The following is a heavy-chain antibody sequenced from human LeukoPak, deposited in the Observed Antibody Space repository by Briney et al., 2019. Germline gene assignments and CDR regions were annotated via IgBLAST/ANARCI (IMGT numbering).Heavy chain of an antibody. CDR3: ARDHASKTGYYVA. D-gene: IGHD3-9*01. Sequence: ASVKVSCKASGYTFTSYYMHWVRQAPGQGLEWMGWINPNSGGTNYAQKFQGRVTMTRDTSISTAYMELSRLRSDDTAVYYCARDHASKTGYYVAWGQGTLVTVSS. CDR1: GYTFTSYY. V-gene: IGHV1-2*02. J-gene: IGHJ5*02. CDR2: INPNSGGT.